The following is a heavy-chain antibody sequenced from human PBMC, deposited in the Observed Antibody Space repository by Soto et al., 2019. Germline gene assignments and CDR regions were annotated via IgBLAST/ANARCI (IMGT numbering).Heavy chain of an antibody. V-gene: IGHV3-21*01. CDR3: ARDPRYPGAFDI. J-gene: IGHJ3*02. D-gene: IGHD1-1*01. CDR1: GITFSSYS. CDR2: ISSSSSYI. Sequence: GGSLRLSCAASGITFSSYSMNWVRQAPGKGLEWVSSISSSSSYIYYADSVKGRFTISRDNAKNSLYLQMNSLRAEDTAVYYCARDPRYPGAFDIWGQGTMVTVSS.